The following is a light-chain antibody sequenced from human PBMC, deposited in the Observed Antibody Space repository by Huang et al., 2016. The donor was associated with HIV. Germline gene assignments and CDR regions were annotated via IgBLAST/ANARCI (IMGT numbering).Light chain of an antibody. V-gene: IGKV1-39*01. CDR2: AAS. CDR3: QQSHSIPRT. CDR1: QTISNN. J-gene: IGKJ1*01. Sequence: DIQMTQSPPSLSASVGDRVTITCRASQTISNNLNWYQQNPGKAPNLLISAASSSQSGVPSRFSGSGSGTDFTLTISSLQPEDFATYYCQQSHSIPRTFGQGTRVEIK.